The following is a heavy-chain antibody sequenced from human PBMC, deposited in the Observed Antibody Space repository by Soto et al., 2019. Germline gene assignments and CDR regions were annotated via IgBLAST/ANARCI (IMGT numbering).Heavy chain of an antibody. D-gene: IGHD5-12*01. V-gene: IGHV1-69*13. CDR1: GGTFSSYA. CDR2: IIPIFGTA. J-gene: IGHJ4*02. Sequence: SVKVSCKASGGTFSSYAISWVRQAPGQGLEWMGGIIPIFGTANYAQKFQGRVTITADESTSTAYMELSSLRSEDTAVYYCARVRCSGYDYCVPAAYYFDYWGQGTLVTVSS. CDR3: ARVRCSGYDYCVPAAYYFDY.